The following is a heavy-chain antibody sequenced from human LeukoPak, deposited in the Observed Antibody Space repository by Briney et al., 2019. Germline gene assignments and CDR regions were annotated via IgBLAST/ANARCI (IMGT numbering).Heavy chain of an antibody. J-gene: IGHJ3*02. CDR3: AKGHFYHHDSAGYLEEDALDM. Sequence: PGGSLRLSCAASGFSMRHYAMTWVRQAPGKGLEWVSIISSAGPTTYYAESVNGRFTISRDNSKNTLFLQMYSLTVDDTAVYYCAKGHFYHHDSAGYLEEDALDMWGQGTLVSVSS. D-gene: IGHD3-22*01. CDR2: ISSAGPTT. V-gene: IGHV3-23*01. CDR1: GFSMRHYA.